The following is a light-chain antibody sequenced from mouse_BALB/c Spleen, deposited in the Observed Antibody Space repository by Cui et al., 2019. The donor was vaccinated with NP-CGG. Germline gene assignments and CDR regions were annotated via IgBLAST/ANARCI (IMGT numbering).Light chain of an antibody. V-gene: IGLV1*01. CDR3: ALWYSNHWV. J-gene: IGLJ1*01. CDR2: GTN. Sequence: QAVLTQEYPLTTSPGETVTLTCRSSTGAVTTSNYANWVQEKPDHLFTGLIGGTNNRAPGIPARFSGSLIGDKAALTITGAKTEDEAIYFCALWYSNHWVFGGGTKLTVL. CDR1: TGAVTTSNY.